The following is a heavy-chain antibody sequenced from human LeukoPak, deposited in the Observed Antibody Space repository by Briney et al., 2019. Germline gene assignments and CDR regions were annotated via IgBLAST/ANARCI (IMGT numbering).Heavy chain of an antibody. D-gene: IGHD3-22*01. CDR3: ARTSGYTDS. Sequence: SQTLSLTCTVSGGSISSGGYYWSWLRQHPGKGLEWLGYIYYSGSTYYNPSLKSRIIISVDTSKNQFSLKLSSVTAADTAVYYCARTSGYTDSWGQGTLVTVSS. CDR1: GGSISSGGYY. J-gene: IGHJ4*02. V-gene: IGHV4-31*03. CDR2: IYYSGST.